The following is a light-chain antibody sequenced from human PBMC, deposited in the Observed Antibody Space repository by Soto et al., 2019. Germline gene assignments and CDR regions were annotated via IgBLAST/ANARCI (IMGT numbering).Light chain of an antibody. CDR3: QQYGGSPRT. CDR2: GAS. CDR1: QSVSSN. J-gene: IGKJ1*01. Sequence: ELVMTQSPATLSVSPGKRATLSCRASQSVSSNLAWYQQKPGQAPRLLIYGASNRATGIPDRFSGSGSGTDFTLTISKLEPEDFAVYHCQQYGGSPRTFGQGTKEDIK. V-gene: IGKV3-20*01.